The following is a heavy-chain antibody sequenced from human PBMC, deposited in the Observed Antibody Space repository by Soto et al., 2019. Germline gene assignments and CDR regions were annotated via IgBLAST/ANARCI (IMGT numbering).Heavy chain of an antibody. Sequence: QVQLVQSGAEVKKPESSVKVSCKAPGGTFSTYAISRVRQAPGQGLEWMGGIIPMFGTANYAQRCQDRVTITADESTNTVYMELSSLRSEDTAVYFCASGIKLLIRRINNGYSGWGQGTLVTGSS. V-gene: IGHV1-69*12. CDR3: ASGIKLLIRRINNGYSG. D-gene: IGHD3-22*01. J-gene: IGHJ4*02. CDR2: IIPMFGTA. CDR1: GGTFSTYA.